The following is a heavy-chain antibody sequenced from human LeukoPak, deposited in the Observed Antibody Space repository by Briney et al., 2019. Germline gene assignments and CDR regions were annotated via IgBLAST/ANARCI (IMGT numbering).Heavy chain of an antibody. V-gene: IGHV4-59*01. J-gene: IGHJ4*02. CDR3: ARAPQGYFDY. Sequence: TSETLSLTCTVSGGSISSYYWSWIRQPPGKGLEWIGYIYYSGSTNYNPSLKSRVTISVDTSKNQFSLKLSSVTAADTAVYYCARAPQGYFDYWGQGTLVTVSS. CDR1: GGSISSYY. CDR2: IYYSGST.